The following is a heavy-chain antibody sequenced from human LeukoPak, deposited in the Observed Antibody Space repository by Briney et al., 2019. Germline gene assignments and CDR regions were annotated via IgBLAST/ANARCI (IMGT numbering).Heavy chain of an antibody. V-gene: IGHV1-46*01. J-gene: IGHJ4*02. CDR1: GYTFTSYY. D-gene: IGHD3-22*01. CDR3: ARNEKYYYDSSGYYDFDY. Sequence: ASVKVSCKASGYTFTSYYMHWVRQAPGQGLEWTGIINPSGGSTSYAQKFQGRVTMTRDMSTSTVYMELSSLRSEDTAVYYCARNEKYYYDSSGYYDFDYWGQGTLVTVSS. CDR2: INPSGGST.